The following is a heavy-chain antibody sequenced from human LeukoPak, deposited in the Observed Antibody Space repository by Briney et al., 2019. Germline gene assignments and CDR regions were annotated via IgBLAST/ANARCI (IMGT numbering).Heavy chain of an antibody. D-gene: IGHD6-19*01. CDR2: ISYDGSNK. CDR1: GFTFSSYS. J-gene: IGHJ4*02. Sequence: AGGSLRLSCAASGFTFSSYSMNWVRQAPGKGLEWVAVISYDGSNKYYADSVKGRFTISRDNSKNTLYLQMNSLRAEDTAVYYCAKIRGASYSSGWYFDYWGQGTLVTVSS. CDR3: AKIRGASYSSGWYFDY. V-gene: IGHV3-30*18.